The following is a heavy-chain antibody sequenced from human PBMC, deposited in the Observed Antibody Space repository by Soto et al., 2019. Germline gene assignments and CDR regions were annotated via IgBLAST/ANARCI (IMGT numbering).Heavy chain of an antibody. CDR3: ARGSLELLGATHYSSGWYV. Sequence: PSATLPCPRFASGGGVSRCPSIWRWIRLPQGNGRQLIGYMYFPASTPYNPSLTSRLTLSIDTSKDQFSLKMTSVAAVATAVYYCARGSLELLGATHYSSGWYVWGPGTAVTVS. J-gene: IGHJ6*02. CDR1: GGGVSRCPSI. D-gene: IGHD1-7*01. CDR2: MYFPAST. V-gene: IGHV4-31*02.